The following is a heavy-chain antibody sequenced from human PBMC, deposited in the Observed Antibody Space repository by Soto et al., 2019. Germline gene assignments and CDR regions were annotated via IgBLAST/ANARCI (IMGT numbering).Heavy chain of an antibody. V-gene: IGHV4-39*01. CDR2: IYYSGST. Sequence: PSETLSLTCTVSGGSISSSSYYWGWIRQPPGKGLEWIGSIYYSGSTYYNPSLKSRVTISVDTSKNQFSLKLSSVTAADTAVYYCARQGPSSPVVGYWGQGTLVTVSS. CDR3: ARQGPSSPVVGY. D-gene: IGHD2-15*01. CDR1: GGSISSSSYY. J-gene: IGHJ4*02.